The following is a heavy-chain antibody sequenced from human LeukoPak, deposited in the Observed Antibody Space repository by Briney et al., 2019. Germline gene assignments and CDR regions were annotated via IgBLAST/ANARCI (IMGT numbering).Heavy chain of an antibody. Sequence: PGGSLRLSCAASGFTFSSYAMSWVRQAPGKGLEWVSAISGSGGSTYYADSVKGRFTIPRDNPKNTLYLQMNSLRAEDTAVYYCAKGGGSSCYSPSDYWGQGTLVTVSS. J-gene: IGHJ4*02. V-gene: IGHV3-23*01. CDR3: AKGGGSSCYSPSDY. D-gene: IGHD2-15*01. CDR1: GFTFSSYA. CDR2: ISGSGGST.